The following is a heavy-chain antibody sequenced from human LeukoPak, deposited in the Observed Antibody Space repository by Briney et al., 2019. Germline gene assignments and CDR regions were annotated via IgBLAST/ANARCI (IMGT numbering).Heavy chain of an antibody. CDR3: ARAGYSNYLDY. V-gene: IGHV3-48*04. Sequence: GGSLRLSCAASGFTFSSYSMNWVRQAPGKGLEWVSYISSSSSTIYYADSVKGRFTISRDNAKNSLYLQMNSLRAEDTAVCYCARAGYSNYLDYWGQGTLVTVSS. J-gene: IGHJ4*02. CDR1: GFTFSSYS. D-gene: IGHD4-11*01. CDR2: ISSSSSTI.